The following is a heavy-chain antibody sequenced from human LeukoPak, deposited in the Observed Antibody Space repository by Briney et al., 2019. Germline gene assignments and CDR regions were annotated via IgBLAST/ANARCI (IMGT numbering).Heavy chain of an antibody. CDR1: GGTFSSYA. V-gene: IGHV1-69*10. Sequence: GASVKVSCKASGGTFSSYAISWVRQAPGQGLEWMGGIIPILGIANYAQKFQGRVTITADKSTSTAYMELSSLRSEDTAVYYCARGGYDSSGYYKLSDAFDIWGQGTMVTVSP. D-gene: IGHD3-22*01. CDR2: IIPILGIA. J-gene: IGHJ3*02. CDR3: ARGGYDSSGYYKLSDAFDI.